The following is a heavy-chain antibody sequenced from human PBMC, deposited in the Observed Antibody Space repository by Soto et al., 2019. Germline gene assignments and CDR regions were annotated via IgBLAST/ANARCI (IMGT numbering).Heavy chain of an antibody. Sequence: GASVKVSCKASGYTFTSYGISWVRQAPGQGLERMGWISAYNGNANYAQKLQGRVTMTTDTSTSTAYMELRSLRSDDTPVYYCATPRRSRFISPPGDYYYYGMDVWGQGTTVTVSS. V-gene: IGHV1-18*01. CDR2: ISAYNGNA. CDR1: GYTFTSYG. CDR3: ATPRRSRFISPPGDYYYYGMDV. J-gene: IGHJ6*02. D-gene: IGHD3-16*02.